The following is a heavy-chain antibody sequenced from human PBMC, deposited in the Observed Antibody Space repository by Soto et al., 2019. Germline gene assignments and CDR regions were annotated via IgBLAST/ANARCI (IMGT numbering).Heavy chain of an antibody. J-gene: IGHJ4*02. V-gene: IGHV4-34*01. CDR1: GGSFRGYY. CDR2: IDNSGST. CDR3: ARVEYTYNYSGLDY. D-gene: IGHD3-16*01. Sequence: QVQLQQWGTGLLKPSETLSLTCAVYGGSFRGYYWTWIRQPPGKGLEWIGEIDNSGSTNYNPSLKSRVTISVDTSKNQFSLKLASVTAADTAVYYCARVEYTYNYSGLDYWGQGTLVTVSS.